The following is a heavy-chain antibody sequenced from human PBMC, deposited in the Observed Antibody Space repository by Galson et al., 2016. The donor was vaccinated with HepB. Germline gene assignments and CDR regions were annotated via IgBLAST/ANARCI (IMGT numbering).Heavy chain of an antibody. CDR2: ISPYNRNT. D-gene: IGHD3-9*01. J-gene: IGHJ5*02. Sequence: SVKVSCKASGYIFISYGINWVRQAPGQGLEWMGWISPYNRNTNYAQNVQGRVTLTSDTSTSTAYMELRSLRSDDSAVYYCAKERAHYDVLTGYLPFFDPWGQGTLVSVSS. V-gene: IGHV1-18*01. CDR3: AKERAHYDVLTGYLPFFDP. CDR1: GYIFISYG.